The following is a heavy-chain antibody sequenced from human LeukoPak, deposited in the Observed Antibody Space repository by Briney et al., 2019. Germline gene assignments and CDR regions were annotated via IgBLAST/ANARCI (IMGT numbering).Heavy chain of an antibody. J-gene: IGHJ4*02. CDR2: INDDGSEK. Sequence: PGGSLRLSCAASGFTFSSYWMSWVRQAPGKGLEWVANINDDGSEKDYVDSVKGRFTISRDNAKNSLYLQMNSLRAEDTAVYYCARDIEAAGLFFDYWGQGTLVTVSS. V-gene: IGHV3-7*01. CDR3: ARDIEAAGLFFDY. CDR1: GFTFSSYW. D-gene: IGHD6-13*01.